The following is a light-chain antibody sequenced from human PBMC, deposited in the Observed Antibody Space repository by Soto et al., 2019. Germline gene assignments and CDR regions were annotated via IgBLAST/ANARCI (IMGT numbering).Light chain of an antibody. V-gene: IGKV1-39*01. Sequence: DIQMTQSPSSLSASVGDRDTITCRASQSISSYLNWYQQKPGKAPKLLIYAASSLQSGVPSRFSGSGSGTDLTLTISSLQSEDFATYYCQQSYSTPDTFGPGTKVDIK. CDR1: QSISSY. CDR2: AAS. CDR3: QQSYSTPDT. J-gene: IGKJ3*01.